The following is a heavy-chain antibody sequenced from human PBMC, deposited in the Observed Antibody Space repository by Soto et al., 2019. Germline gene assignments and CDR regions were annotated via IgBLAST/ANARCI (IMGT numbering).Heavy chain of an antibody. CDR1: GYSFTSYW. CDR2: IYPGASDP. V-gene: IGHV5-51*01. CDR3: ARRRTTEADYYYGMDV. D-gene: IGHD1-7*01. J-gene: IGHJ6*02. Sequence: PGESLKISPKGSGYSFTSYWIGWARQMPGKGLEWMGIIYPGASDPRYSPSFQGQVTISAEKSISTAYLQWSSLEASDTAMYYCARRRTTEADYYYGMDVWCQWTSVTVSS.